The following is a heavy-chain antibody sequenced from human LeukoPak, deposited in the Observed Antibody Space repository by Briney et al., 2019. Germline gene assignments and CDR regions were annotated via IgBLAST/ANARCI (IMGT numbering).Heavy chain of an antibody. CDR1: GFTFSSYE. J-gene: IGHJ4*02. Sequence: GRSLRLSCAASGFTFSSYEMNWVRQAPGKGLEWVSYISSSGSNIYYADSVKGRFTISRDASKNTVYLQMNSLRAEDTAVYSCAKWSGDYPSYYLDYWGQGTLVTVSS. CDR3: AKWSGDYPSYYLDY. D-gene: IGHD4-17*01. CDR2: ISSSGSNI. V-gene: IGHV3-48*03.